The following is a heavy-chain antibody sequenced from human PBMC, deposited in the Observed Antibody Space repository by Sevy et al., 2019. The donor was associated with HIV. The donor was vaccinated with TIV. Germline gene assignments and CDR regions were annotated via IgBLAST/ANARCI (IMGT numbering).Heavy chain of an antibody. Sequence: GGSLRLSCAGSAFIFSSYTVNWVRQAPGKGLEWVASVSSDSSHTYYAESVRGRFTISRDNAKNSAFLQMDSLRVEDTAVYYCARARVDFDYWGPGTLVTVSS. CDR1: AFIFSSYT. V-gene: IGHV3-21*01. CDR3: ARARVDFDY. CDR2: VSSDSSHT. J-gene: IGHJ4*02.